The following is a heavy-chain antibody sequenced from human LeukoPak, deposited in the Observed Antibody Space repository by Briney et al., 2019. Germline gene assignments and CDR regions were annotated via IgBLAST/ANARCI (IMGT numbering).Heavy chain of an antibody. CDR1: GFTVSSNY. CDR3: ARVRYCSSTSCHGDFDY. J-gene: IGHJ4*02. D-gene: IGHD2-2*01. CDR2: IYGGGGT. V-gene: IGHV3-53*01. Sequence: QTGGSLRLSCAASGFTVSSNYMAWVRQAPGKGLEWVTVIYGGGGTYYADSVKGRFTISRDNAKNSLSLQMNSLRAEDTAVYYCARVRYCSSTSCHGDFDYWGQGTLVTVSS.